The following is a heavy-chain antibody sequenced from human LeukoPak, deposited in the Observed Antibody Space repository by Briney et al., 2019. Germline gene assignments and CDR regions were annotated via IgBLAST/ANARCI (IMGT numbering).Heavy chain of an antibody. CDR1: GASVSSHY. CDR2: VSYSGGT. V-gene: IGHV4-59*02. J-gene: IGHJ4*02. Sequence: SETLSLTCTVSGASVSSHYWSWIRQPPGKGLEWIGYVSYSGGTNYNPSLKSRVTISLDTSKVQFSLRLNSVTAAGTAVYYCARLSTYYDSWSPLDYWGQGTLVTVSS. D-gene: IGHD3-3*01. CDR3: ARLSTYYDSWSPLDY.